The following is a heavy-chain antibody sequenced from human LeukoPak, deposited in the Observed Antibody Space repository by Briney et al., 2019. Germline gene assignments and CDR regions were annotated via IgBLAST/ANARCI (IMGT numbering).Heavy chain of an antibody. Sequence: ASVKVSCKASGYSFTDKYMHWVRQAPGQGLEWMGWINPNSGGTNYAQKFQGRVTMTTDTSMSTAYMELSRLTSDDTAVYYCARVTGYMIEDYFDYWGQGTLVTVSS. CDR2: INPNSGGT. CDR3: ARVTGYMIEDYFDY. J-gene: IGHJ4*02. V-gene: IGHV1-2*02. CDR1: GYSFTDKY. D-gene: IGHD3-22*01.